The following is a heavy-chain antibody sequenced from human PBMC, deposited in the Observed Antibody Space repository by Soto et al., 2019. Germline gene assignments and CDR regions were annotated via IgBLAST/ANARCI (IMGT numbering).Heavy chain of an antibody. V-gene: IGHV2-5*02. CDR3: AHRPIASAGGAFDY. CDR1: GFSLTSSEVG. J-gene: IGHJ4*02. Sequence: QITLKESGPTLVNPTQTLTLTCTFSGFSLTSSEVGVGWIRQPPGKALEWLAIIYWDDDKRYSPSLKSRLTITKDTSKNQVVLTMTNMDPVDTATYFCAHRPIASAGGAFDYWGQGTLVAVSS. CDR2: IYWDDDK. D-gene: IGHD1-26*01.